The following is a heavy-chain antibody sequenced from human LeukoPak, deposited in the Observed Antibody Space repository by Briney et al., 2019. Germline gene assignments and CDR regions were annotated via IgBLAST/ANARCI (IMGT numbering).Heavy chain of an antibody. CDR2: IRTKIDGETT. J-gene: IGHJ6*02. CDR3: TTERNWELLRPYGMDI. CDR1: GFTVSSSY. Sequence: GGSLRLSCAASGFTVSSSYMTWVRQAPGKGLEWVGRIRTKIDGETTDYGAPVKGRFTISRDDSKTTLYLQMNSLKTEDSAVYYCTTERNWELLRPYGMDIWGQGTTVTVSS. D-gene: IGHD1-26*01. V-gene: IGHV3-15*01.